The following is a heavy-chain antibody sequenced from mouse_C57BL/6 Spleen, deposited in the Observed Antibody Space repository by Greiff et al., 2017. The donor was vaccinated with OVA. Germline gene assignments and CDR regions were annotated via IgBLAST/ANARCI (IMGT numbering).Heavy chain of an antibody. CDR3: ARGGSTMVTTYYFDY. D-gene: IGHD2-2*01. J-gene: IGHJ2*01. CDR2: IHPNSGST. Sequence: VQLQQPGAELVKPGASVKLSCKASGYTFTSYWMHWVKQRPGQGLEWIGMIHPNSGSTNYNEKFKSKATLTVDKSSSTAYMQLSSLTSEDSAVYYCARGGSTMVTTYYFDYWGQGTTLTVSS. CDR1: GYTFTSYW. V-gene: IGHV1-64*01.